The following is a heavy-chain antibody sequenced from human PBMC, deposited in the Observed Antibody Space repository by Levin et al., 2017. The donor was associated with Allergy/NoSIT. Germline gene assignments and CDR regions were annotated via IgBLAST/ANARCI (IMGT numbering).Heavy chain of an antibody. Sequence: GGSLRLSCAASGFTFSSYSMNWVRQAPGKGLEWVSYISSSSSTIYYADSVKGRFTISRDNAKNSLYLQMNSLRDEDTAVYYCARRDIVVVTATALDYWGQGTLVTVSS. CDR3: ARRDIVVVTATALDY. J-gene: IGHJ4*02. CDR2: ISSSSSTI. D-gene: IGHD2-21*02. V-gene: IGHV3-48*02. CDR1: GFTFSSYS.